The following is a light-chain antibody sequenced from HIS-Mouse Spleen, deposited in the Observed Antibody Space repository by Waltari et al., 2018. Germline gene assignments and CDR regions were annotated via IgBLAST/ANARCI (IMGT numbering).Light chain of an antibody. V-gene: IGLV2-23*01. J-gene: IGLJ3*02. Sequence: QSALTQPASVSGSPGQSITISCTGTSRDAGSYNLVPWYQQHPGKAPKLKIYEGSKRPSGVSNRFSGSKSGNTASLTISGLQAEDEADYYCCSYAGSSTWVFGGGTKLTVL. CDR2: EGS. CDR3: CSYAGSSTWV. CDR1: SRDAGSYNL.